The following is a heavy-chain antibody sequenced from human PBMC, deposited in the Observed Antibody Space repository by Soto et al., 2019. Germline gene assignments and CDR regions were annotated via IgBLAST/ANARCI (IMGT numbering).Heavy chain of an antibody. CDR1: GESISGTIYY. J-gene: IGHJ4*02. D-gene: IGHD6-13*01. V-gene: IGHV4-39*02. Sequence: SETLSLTCIVSGESISGTIYYWGWIRQPPGKGLEWIGSIYYSGSTYYNPSLKSRVTISVDTSKNHFSLKLTSVTAADTAVYYSARPEGSGWFYFDSWGQGSQVTVSS. CDR3: ARPEGSGWFYFDS. CDR2: IYYSGST.